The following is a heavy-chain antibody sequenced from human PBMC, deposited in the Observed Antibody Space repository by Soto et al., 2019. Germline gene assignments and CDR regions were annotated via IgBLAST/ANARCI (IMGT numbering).Heavy chain of an antibody. V-gene: IGHV3-48*03. D-gene: IGHD5-18*01. Sequence: GGSLRLSCEASGFSFSSFAMNWVRQAPGRGLEWVSYISDDGASIYYADSLKGRFTISRDNAKNSLSLQMNNLRAEDTAVYYCARENSVQAWLHHFDHWGMGTLVTXS. CDR3: ARENSVQAWLHHFDH. CDR1: GFSFSSFA. CDR2: ISDDGASI. J-gene: IGHJ4*02.